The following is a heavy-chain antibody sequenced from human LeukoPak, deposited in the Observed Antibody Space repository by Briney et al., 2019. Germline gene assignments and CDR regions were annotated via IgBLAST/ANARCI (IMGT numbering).Heavy chain of an antibody. J-gene: IGHJ4*02. CDR2: IYYSGST. CDR1: GGSISSYY. CDR3: ARAVWCELFDY. Sequence: PSETLSLTCTVSGGSISSYYWSWIRQPPGKGLEWIGYIYYSGSTNYNPSLKSRVTISVDTSKNQFSLKLSSVTAADTAVYYCARAVWCELFDYCGQGTLVTVSS. V-gene: IGHV4-59*01. D-gene: IGHD1-26*01.